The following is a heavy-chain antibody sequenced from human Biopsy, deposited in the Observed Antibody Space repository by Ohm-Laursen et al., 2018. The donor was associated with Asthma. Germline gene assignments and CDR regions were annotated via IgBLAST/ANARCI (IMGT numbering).Heavy chain of an antibody. D-gene: IGHD3-9*01. V-gene: IGHV1-3*01. CDR3: ARTYFDFLTGQVHDAFAM. CDR2: INAANGNT. J-gene: IGHJ3*02. Sequence: ASVRVSRKASGYTFINYAIHWVRQAPGHSLEWMGWINAANGNTKYSQKFQGRLTISRDTSASTAYMDLSSLRSEDTAVYYCARTYFDFLTGQVHDAFAMWGQGTMVTVSS. CDR1: GYTFINYA.